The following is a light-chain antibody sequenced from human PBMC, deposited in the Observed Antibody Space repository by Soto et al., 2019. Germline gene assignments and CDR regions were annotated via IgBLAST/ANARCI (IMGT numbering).Light chain of an antibody. V-gene: IGLV2-14*01. J-gene: IGLJ1*01. Sequence: SSPTQPAPLSGSPGQAITISRTGNSSDVGGYNYVSWYQQHPGKAPKLMIYDVSNRPSGVSNRFSGSKSGNTASLTISGLQAEDEADYYCSSYTSSTFYVFGTGTKVTVL. CDR3: SSYTSSTFYV. CDR1: SSDVGGYNY. CDR2: DVS.